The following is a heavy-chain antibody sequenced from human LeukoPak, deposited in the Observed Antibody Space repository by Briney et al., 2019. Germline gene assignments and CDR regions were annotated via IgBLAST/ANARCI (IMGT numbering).Heavy chain of an antibody. Sequence: GGSLRLSCAASGFTFSSYSMNWVRQAPGKGLEWISYISSSSRTISYADSVKGRFTISSDNAKNSMYLQMNSLRDEDTAVYYCARDKSYAFDYWGQGTLVIVSS. CDR3: ARDKSYAFDY. V-gene: IGHV3-48*02. J-gene: IGHJ4*02. CDR2: ISSSSRTI. D-gene: IGHD2-2*01. CDR1: GFTFSSYS.